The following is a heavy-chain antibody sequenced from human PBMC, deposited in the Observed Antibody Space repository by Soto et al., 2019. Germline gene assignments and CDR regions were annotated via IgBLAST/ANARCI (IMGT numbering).Heavy chain of an antibody. D-gene: IGHD3-10*01. CDR1: GGTFSSYA. J-gene: IGHJ5*02. CDR3: ARDLGYYGSGSYYNSGFWFDP. CDR2: IIPIFGTA. V-gene: IGHV1-69*13. Sequence: GASVKVSCKASGGTFSSYAISWVRQAPGQGLEWMGGIIPIFGTANYAQKFQGRVTITADESTSTAYMELSSLRSEDTAVYYCARDLGYYGSGSYYNSGFWFDPWGQGTLVTVSS.